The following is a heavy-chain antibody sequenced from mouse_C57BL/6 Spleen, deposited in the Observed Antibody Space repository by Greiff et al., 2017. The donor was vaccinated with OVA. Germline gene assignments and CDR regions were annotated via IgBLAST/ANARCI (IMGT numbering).Heavy chain of an antibody. CDR2: IDPNSGGT. CDR3: AKSYTSDDGGDY. CDR1: GYTFTSYW. J-gene: IGHJ2*01. V-gene: IGHV1-72*01. D-gene: IGHD6-1*01. Sequence: QVQLQQPGAELVKPGASVKLSCKASGYTFTSYWMHWVKQRPGRGLEWIGRIDPNSGGTKYNEKFKSKATLTADKSSSTAYMQLSSLTSEDSADDYCAKSYTSDDGGDYWGQGTTLTVSS.